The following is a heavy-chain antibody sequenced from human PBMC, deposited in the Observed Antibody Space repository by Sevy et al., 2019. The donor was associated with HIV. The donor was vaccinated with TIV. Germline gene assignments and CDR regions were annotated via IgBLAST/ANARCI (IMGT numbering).Heavy chain of an antibody. Sequence: ASVKVSCKASGYTFTSYIIYWVRQAPGQSLEWMGWVNARTGDTKYSQKFQGRVSITRDTSGSTAYMELNSLRSEDTAVYYCARDFCSGGSCYSAFVYWGQGTLVTVSS. CDR2: VNARTGDT. CDR1: GYTFTSYI. CDR3: ARDFCSGGSCYSAFVY. V-gene: IGHV1-3*01. J-gene: IGHJ4*02. D-gene: IGHD2-15*01.